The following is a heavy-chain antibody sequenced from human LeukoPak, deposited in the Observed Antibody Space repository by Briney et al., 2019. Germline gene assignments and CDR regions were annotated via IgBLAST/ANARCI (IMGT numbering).Heavy chain of an antibody. D-gene: IGHD2-2*01. J-gene: IGHJ4*02. CDR3: ASRGYCSSTSCYYFDY. CDR1: GFTFNRYA. CDR2: ISYEGSNK. Sequence: GGSLRLSCAASGFTFNRYATHWARQARGEGLEWVADISYEGSNKYYADSVKGRFTISRDNPKKTLYLQMNRLRAEDTAVYYCASRGYCSSTSCYYFDYWGQGTLVTVSS. V-gene: IGHV3-30-3*01.